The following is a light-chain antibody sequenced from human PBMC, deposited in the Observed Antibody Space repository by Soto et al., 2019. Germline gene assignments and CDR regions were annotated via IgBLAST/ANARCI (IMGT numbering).Light chain of an antibody. CDR3: KSYAGSNTYV. V-gene: IGLV2-8*01. CDR2: EVG. Sequence: SAMTEHLSAAGTPGQSVTISCTRTKKHIGVYDFVSCYQRHPGKAPRLIIYEVGQRPSGVADRVSVSKSGDTASLTVPGPQASDEADYFCKSYAGSNTYVFGSGRQVTVL. J-gene: IGLJ1*01. CDR1: KKHIGVYDF.